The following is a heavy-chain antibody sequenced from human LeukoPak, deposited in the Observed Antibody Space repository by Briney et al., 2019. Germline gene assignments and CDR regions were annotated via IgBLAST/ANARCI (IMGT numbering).Heavy chain of an antibody. Sequence: PGGSLRLSCAASGFTFSSYSMNWVRQAPGKGREWVSSISSSSSYIYYADSVKGRFTISRDNAKNSLYLQMNSLRAEDTAVYYCARAPTDPPYRYYFDYWGQGTLVTVSS. CDR1: GFTFSSYS. V-gene: IGHV3-21*01. D-gene: IGHD3-16*02. CDR2: ISSSSSYI. CDR3: ARAPTDPPYRYYFDY. J-gene: IGHJ4*02.